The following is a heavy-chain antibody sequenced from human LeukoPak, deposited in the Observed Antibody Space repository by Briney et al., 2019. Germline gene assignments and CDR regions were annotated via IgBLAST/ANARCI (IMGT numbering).Heavy chain of an antibody. D-gene: IGHD1-26*01. Sequence: SETLSLTCTVSGGSIHNSNYYWGWIRRPPGKGLEWIGSVYYSGDTYYNPSLKSRVSISVDTSRNQFSLRLTSVTAADTAVYYCARSEGGPPLDYWGQGTMVTVSS. CDR3: ARSEGGPPLDY. V-gene: IGHV4-39*01. CDR2: VYYSGDT. CDR1: GGSIHNSNYY. J-gene: IGHJ4*02.